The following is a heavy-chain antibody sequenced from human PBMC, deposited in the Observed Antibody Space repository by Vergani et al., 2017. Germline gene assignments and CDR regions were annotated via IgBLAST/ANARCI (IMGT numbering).Heavy chain of an antibody. Sequence: SLRLSCAASGFTFSSYAMHWVRQAPGKGLEWVAVISYDGSNKYYADSVKGRFTISRDNSKNTLYLQMNSLRAEDTAVYYCARGASGDYVSSFDYWGQGTLVTVSS. J-gene: IGHJ4*02. CDR2: ISYDGSNK. D-gene: IGHD4-17*01. CDR1: GFTFSSYA. V-gene: IGHV3-30-3*01. CDR3: ARGASGDYVSSFDY.